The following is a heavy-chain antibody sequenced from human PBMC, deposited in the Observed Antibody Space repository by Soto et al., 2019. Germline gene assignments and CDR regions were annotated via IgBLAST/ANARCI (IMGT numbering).Heavy chain of an antibody. CDR1: GFTFSSYS. V-gene: IGHV3-48*02. J-gene: IGHJ5*02. CDR3: AREGLSGGWFDP. CDR2: ISSSSTI. D-gene: IGHD7-27*01. Sequence: PGGSLRLSCAASGFTFSSYSMNWVRQAPGKGLEWVSYISSSSTIYYADSVKGRFTISRDNAKNSLYLQMNSLRDEDTAVYYCAREGLSGGWFDPWGQGTLVTVSS.